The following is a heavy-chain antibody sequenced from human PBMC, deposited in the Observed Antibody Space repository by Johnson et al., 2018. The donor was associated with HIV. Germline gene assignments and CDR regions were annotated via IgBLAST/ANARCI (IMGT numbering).Heavy chain of an antibody. Sequence: VQLVESGGGVVRPGESLRLSCTVSGFNFDDYGMSWVRQAPGKGLEWVANIKQDGSEKSFVDSVKGRFTISRDNAKNSLYLQMNSLRVEDTAVYYCASLGGLDAAFDIWGQGTMVTVSS. V-gene: IGHV3-7*05. CDR1: GFNFDDYG. CDR3: ASLGGLDAAFDI. J-gene: IGHJ3*02. D-gene: IGHD3-10*01. CDR2: IKQDGSEK.